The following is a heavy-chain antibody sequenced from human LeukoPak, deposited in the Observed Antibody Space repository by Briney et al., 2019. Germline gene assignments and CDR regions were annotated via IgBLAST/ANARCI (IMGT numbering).Heavy chain of an antibody. CDR2: IYSGGST. J-gene: IGHJ5*02. D-gene: IGHD3-10*01. V-gene: IGHV3-66*01. Sequence: GGSLRLSCSVSGFTYTDYSMSWVRQAPGKGLEWVSVIYSGGSTYYADSVKGRFTISRNNSKNTLYLQMNSLRAEDTAVYYCARETVTMVRGVRWFDPWGQGTLVTVSS. CDR1: GFTYTDYS. CDR3: ARETVTMVRGVRWFDP.